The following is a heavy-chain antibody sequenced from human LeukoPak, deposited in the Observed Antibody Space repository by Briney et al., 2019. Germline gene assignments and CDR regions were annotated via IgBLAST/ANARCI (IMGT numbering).Heavy chain of an antibody. CDR3: AKLDCSSTSCYYNWFDP. CDR2: ISYDGGNK. V-gene: IGHV3-30*18. CDR1: GFTFSSYG. Sequence: GGSLRLSCAASGFTFSSYGMHWVRQAPGKGLEWVAVISYDGGNKYYADSVKGRFTISRDNSKNTLYLQMNSLRAEDTAVYYCAKLDCSSTSCYYNWFDPWGQGTLVTVSS. D-gene: IGHD2-2*01. J-gene: IGHJ5*02.